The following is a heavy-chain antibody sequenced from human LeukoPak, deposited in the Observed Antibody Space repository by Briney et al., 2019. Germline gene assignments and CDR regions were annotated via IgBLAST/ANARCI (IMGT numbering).Heavy chain of an antibody. J-gene: IGHJ5*02. V-gene: IGHV1-2*02. Sequence: ASVKVSCKASGYTFTGYYMHWVRQAPGQGPEWMGWINPNSGGTNYAQKFQGRVTMTRDTSISTAYMELSRLRSDDTAVYYCARESVAQTIVRRFDPWGQGTLVTVSS. CDR1: GYTFTGYY. CDR3: ARESVAQTIVRRFDP. D-gene: IGHD2-15*01. CDR2: INPNSGGT.